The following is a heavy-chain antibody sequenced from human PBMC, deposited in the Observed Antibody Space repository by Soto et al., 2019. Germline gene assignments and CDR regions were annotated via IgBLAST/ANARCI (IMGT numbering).Heavy chain of an antibody. CDR1: GGTFSSYA. CDR3: ARGFLVYFSSTSCYNAFDI. CDR2: IIPIFGTA. D-gene: IGHD2-2*02. J-gene: IGHJ3*02. Sequence: QVQLVQSGAEVKKPGSSVKVSCKASGGTFSSYAISWVRQAPGQGLEWMGGIIPIFGTANYAQKFQGRVTITADESTSTAYMELSSLRSEDTAVYYCARGFLVYFSSTSCYNAFDIWGQGTMVTVSS. V-gene: IGHV1-69*01.